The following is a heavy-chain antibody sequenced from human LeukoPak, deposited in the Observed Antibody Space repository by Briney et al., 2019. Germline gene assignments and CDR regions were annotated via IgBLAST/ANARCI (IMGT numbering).Heavy chain of an antibody. CDR2: INTNTGNP. Sequence: ASVKISCKTSGHTFISYAINWVRQAPGQGLEWMGWINTNTGNPTYAQGFTGRFVFSLDTSVSTTYLQISSLETEDTAIYYCARSNNDGDYLGVGFDYWGQGALVTVSS. V-gene: IGHV7-4-1*02. J-gene: IGHJ4*02. D-gene: IGHD4-17*01. CDR1: GHTFISYA. CDR3: ARSNNDGDYLGVGFDY.